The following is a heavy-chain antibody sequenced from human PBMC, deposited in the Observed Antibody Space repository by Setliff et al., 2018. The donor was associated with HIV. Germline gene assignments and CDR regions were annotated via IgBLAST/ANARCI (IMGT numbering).Heavy chain of an antibody. CDR3: ALRTPATSGMIQDY. CDR2: INPGSGVA. D-gene: IGHD3-16*01. CDR1: GGTFSSYA. Sequence: GASVKVSCKASGGTFSSYAISWVRQAPGQGLEWMGIINPGSGVATYLTKFRDRVSMTRDTSSNTLYLELNKLKSEDSAVYFCALRTPATSGMIQDYWGQGTQVTVSS. J-gene: IGHJ4*02. V-gene: IGHV1-46*03.